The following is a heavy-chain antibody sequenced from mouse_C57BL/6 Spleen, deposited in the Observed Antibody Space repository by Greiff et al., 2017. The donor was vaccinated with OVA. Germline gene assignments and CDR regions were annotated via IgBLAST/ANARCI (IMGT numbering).Heavy chain of an antibody. J-gene: IGHJ3*01. D-gene: IGHD2-4*01. CDR3: ARKDDDDGAWVAY. Sequence: QVQLQQPGAELVKPGASVKMSCKASGYTFTSYWIPWVKQRPGQGLEWIGDISPGSGSTNYNEKFKSKATLTVDPSSSTAYMQLSSLTSEESAVYSCARKDDDDGAWVAYWGQGTLVTVSA. CDR1: GYTFTSYW. V-gene: IGHV1-55*01. CDR2: ISPGSGST.